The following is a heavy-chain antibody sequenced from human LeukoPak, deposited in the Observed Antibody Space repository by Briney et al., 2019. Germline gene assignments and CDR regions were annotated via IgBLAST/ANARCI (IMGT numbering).Heavy chain of an antibody. CDR1: GDSVSSNSAA. J-gene: IGHJ6*02. D-gene: IGHD6-19*01. V-gene: IGHV6-1*01. CDR2: TYYRSKWYN. Sequence: SQTLSLTCAISGDSVSSNSAAWNWLRQSPSRGLEWLGRTYYRSKWYNDYAVSVKSRITINPDTSKNQFSLQLNSVTPEDTAVYYCARDRVGQWLVGDQSTYYYGMDVWGQGTTVTVSS. CDR3: ARDRVGQWLVGDQSTYYYGMDV.